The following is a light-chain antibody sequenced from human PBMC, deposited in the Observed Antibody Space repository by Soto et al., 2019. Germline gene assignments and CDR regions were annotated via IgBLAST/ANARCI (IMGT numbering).Light chain of an antibody. V-gene: IGKV1-5*03. CDR1: RRMGPW. CDR2: KAS. Sequence: DIQMTRSPPTLSAPVENRPPFPGRAIRRMGPWLAWYQQKPGKAPKLLIYKASNLESGVPSRFSGSGSGTEFTLTISCLQPDDFATYYCQQYNTHGTFGQGTKVEIK. J-gene: IGKJ1*01. CDR3: QQYNTHGT.